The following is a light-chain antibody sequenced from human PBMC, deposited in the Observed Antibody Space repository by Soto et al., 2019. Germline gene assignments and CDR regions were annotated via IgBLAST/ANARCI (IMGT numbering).Light chain of an antibody. J-gene: IGKJ5*01. Sequence: EIVLTQSPATLSVSPGERATLSCRASQSVSSELAWYQQRPGQSPRLLIYGASTRATDILARFSGSGSGTEFTLTISSLQSEDFAVYYCQQYKDWFSVTFGQGTRLEIK. V-gene: IGKV3-15*01. CDR2: GAS. CDR1: QSVSSE. CDR3: QQYKDWFSVT.